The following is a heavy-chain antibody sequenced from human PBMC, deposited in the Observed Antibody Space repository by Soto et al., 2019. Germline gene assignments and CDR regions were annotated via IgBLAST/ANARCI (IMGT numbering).Heavy chain of an antibody. CDR1: GYTFTSYG. J-gene: IGHJ3*02. Sequence: ASVKVSCKASGYTFTSYGISWVRQAPGQGLEWMGWISAYNGNTNYAQKLQGRVTMTTDTSTSTAYMELRSLRSDDTAVYYCAREAQPLGYGAFDIWVQGTMVTVSS. CDR2: ISAYNGNT. CDR3: AREAQPLGYGAFDI. D-gene: IGHD2-8*01. V-gene: IGHV1-18*04.